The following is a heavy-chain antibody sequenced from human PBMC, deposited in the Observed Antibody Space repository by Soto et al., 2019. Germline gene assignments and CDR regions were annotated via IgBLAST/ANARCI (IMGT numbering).Heavy chain of an antibody. D-gene: IGHD3-9*01. Sequence: QVQLHQWGAALLKPSETLSLTCAVYGGSFSDYYWTWIRQSPEKGLEWIGEVNHDGSTNYDPSLKSRVAISADTSKNQFALKLRSLTAADTAVYYCARGTSLTGVLQRGAPDKYYFDYWSQGTRVTVSS. CDR2: VNHDGST. J-gene: IGHJ4*02. CDR1: GGSFSDYY. V-gene: IGHV4-34*01. CDR3: ARGTSLTGVLQRGAPDKYYFDY.